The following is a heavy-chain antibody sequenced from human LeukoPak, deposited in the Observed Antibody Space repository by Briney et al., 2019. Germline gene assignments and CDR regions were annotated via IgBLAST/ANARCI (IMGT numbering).Heavy chain of an antibody. CDR2: ISYDGSDK. D-gene: IGHD6-19*01. V-gene: IGHV3-30*18. J-gene: IGHJ4*02. CDR1: GFTFSSYA. CDR3: AKQGSRGWLSAFKY. Sequence: GGSLRLSCAASGFTFSSYAMHWVRQAPGKGLEWVAFISYDGSDKYYAGSVKGRFTISRDNSKNTLYLQMNSLRADDTALYYCAKQGSRGWLSAFKYWGQGALVTVSS.